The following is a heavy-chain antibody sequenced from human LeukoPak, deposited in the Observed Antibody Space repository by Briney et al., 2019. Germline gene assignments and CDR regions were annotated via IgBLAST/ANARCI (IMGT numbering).Heavy chain of an antibody. Sequence: GGSLRLSCAASGFTFSSYSMNWVRQAPGKGLEWVSSISSSSSYICYADSVKGRFTISRDNAKNSLYLQMNSLRAEDTAVYYCAGGGGYSGYGLPDAFDIWGQRTMVTVSS. J-gene: IGHJ3*02. V-gene: IGHV3-21*01. CDR3: AGGGGYSGYGLPDAFDI. CDR1: GFTFSSYS. CDR2: ISSSSSYI. D-gene: IGHD5-12*01.